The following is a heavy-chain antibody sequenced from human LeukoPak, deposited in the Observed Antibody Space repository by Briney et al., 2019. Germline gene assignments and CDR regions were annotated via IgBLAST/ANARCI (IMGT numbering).Heavy chain of an antibody. V-gene: IGHV3-30-3*01. CDR1: GFTFSSYA. Sequence: PGGSLRLSCAASGFTFSSYAMHWVRQAPGKGLEWVAAITYGGSNKYCADSVKGRFTISRDNSKNTLYLQMNSLRAEDTAVYYCARRVPGGMESGWLVLDYWGQGTLVTVSS. J-gene: IGHJ4*02. CDR2: ITYGGSNK. D-gene: IGHD6-19*01. CDR3: ARRVPGGMESGWLVLDY.